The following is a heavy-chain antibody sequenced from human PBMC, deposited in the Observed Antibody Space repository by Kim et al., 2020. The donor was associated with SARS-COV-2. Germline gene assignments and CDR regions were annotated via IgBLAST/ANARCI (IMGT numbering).Heavy chain of an antibody. D-gene: IGHD3-22*01. V-gene: IGHV4-59*12. CDR1: GGSLTSYY. CDR2: IYYSGST. Sequence: SETLSLTCTVSGGSLTSYYWSWIRQSPGKGLEWIGQIYYSGSTNYNPSLKSRVTISVDTSKNQFTLSLSSVTAADPAAYYCARLHYDSGGYSLHYWGQGSLVTVPS. J-gene: IGHJ4*02. CDR3: ARLHYDSGGYSLHY.